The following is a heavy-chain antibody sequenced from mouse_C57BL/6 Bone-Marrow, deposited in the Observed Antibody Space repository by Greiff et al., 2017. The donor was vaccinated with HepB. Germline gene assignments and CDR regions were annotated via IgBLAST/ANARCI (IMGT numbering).Heavy chain of an antibody. CDR3: ARGGVTTGGFAY. Sequence: VQLQQSGAELARPGASVKLSCKASGYTFTSYGISWVKQRTGQGLEWIGEIYPRSGNTYYNEKFKGKATLTADKSSSTAYMELRSLTSEDSAVYFCARGGVTTGGFAYWGQGTLVTVSA. J-gene: IGHJ3*01. D-gene: IGHD2-12*01. CDR1: GYTFTSYG. CDR2: IYPRSGNT. V-gene: IGHV1-81*01.